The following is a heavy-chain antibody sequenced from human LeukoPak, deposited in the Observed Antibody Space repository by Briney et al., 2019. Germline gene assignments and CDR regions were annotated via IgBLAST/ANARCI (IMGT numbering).Heavy chain of an antibody. Sequence: LQTLSLTCAVSGGSISSGGYSWSWIRQPPGKGLEWIGYIYHSGSTYYNPSLKSRVTISVDRSKNQFSLKLSSVTAADTAVYYCARFCSGGSCPFDPWGQGTLVTVSS. J-gene: IGHJ5*02. V-gene: IGHV4-30-2*01. CDR2: IYHSGST. CDR3: ARFCSGGSCPFDP. D-gene: IGHD2-15*01. CDR1: GGSISSGGYS.